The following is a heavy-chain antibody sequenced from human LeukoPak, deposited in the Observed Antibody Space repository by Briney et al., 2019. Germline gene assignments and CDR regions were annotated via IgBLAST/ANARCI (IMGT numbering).Heavy chain of an antibody. V-gene: IGHV5-51*01. CDR3: ARILGGTPTGYYGMDV. CDR1: GYNFGYYW. Sequence: ESLKISCKVSGYNFGYYWIGWVRQLPGKGLEWMGIIYPGGSDTSYSPSFQGQVTISVDKSISTAYLQWSSLKASDTAMYYCARILGGTPTGYYGMDVWGQGTTVTVSS. J-gene: IGHJ6*02. CDR2: IYPGGSDT. D-gene: IGHD1-14*01.